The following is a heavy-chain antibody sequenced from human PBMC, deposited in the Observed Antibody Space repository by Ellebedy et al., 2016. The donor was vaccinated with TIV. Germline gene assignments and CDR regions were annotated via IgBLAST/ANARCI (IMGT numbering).Heavy chain of an antibody. D-gene: IGHD3-9*01. CDR3: ARDGNLGYDILTGYYMEYYGMDV. J-gene: IGHJ6*02. CDR2: ISSSSSTI. Sequence: ETLSLTCAASGFTFSGYSMNWVRQAPGKGLEWVSYISSSSSTIYYADSVKGRFTISRDNAKNSLYLQMNSLRAEDTAVYYCARDGNLGYDILTGYYMEYYGMDVWGQGTTVTVSS. V-gene: IGHV3-48*04. CDR1: GFTFSGYS.